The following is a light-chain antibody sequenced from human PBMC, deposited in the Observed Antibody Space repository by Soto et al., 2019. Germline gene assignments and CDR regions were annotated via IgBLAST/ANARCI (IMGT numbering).Light chain of an antibody. CDR3: QQYNNWPRT. V-gene: IGKV3-15*01. CDR1: QSVSNSY. Sequence: EIMLSQSPGTLYLTPGERATLSCRASQSVSNSYLAWYQHKPGQAPRLLIYGASTRATGIPARFSGSGSGTEFTLTIDSLQSEDFAVYYCQQYNNWPRTFGQGTKVDIK. J-gene: IGKJ1*01. CDR2: GAS.